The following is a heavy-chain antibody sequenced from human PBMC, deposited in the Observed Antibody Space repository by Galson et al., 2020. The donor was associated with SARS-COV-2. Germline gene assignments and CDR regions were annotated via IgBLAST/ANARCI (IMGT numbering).Heavy chain of an antibody. V-gene: IGHV3-30*03. J-gene: IGHJ4*02. Sequence: TGGSLRLSCAASGFTFSSYGMHWVRQAPGKGLEWVAVISYDGSNKYYADSVKGRFTISRDNSKNTLYLQMNSLRAEDTAVYYCALIGTTVTSGIPGWGQGTLVTVSS. CDR2: ISYDGSNK. CDR1: GFTFSSYG. D-gene: IGHD4-17*01. CDR3: ALIGTTVTSGIPG.